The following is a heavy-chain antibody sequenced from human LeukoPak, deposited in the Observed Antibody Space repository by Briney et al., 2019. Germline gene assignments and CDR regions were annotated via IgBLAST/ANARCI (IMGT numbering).Heavy chain of an antibody. CDR1: GGSISSSGYY. D-gene: IGHD4-23*01. CDR3: ARHSRTVGSVGIDP. CDR2: IYYTGST. J-gene: IGHJ5*02. Sequence: SGTLSLTCTVSGGSISSSGYYWGWIRQPPGQGLEWIGNIYYTGSTYYNPSLKSRVTISVDTSKNQFSLKLSSVTAADTAVYYCARHSRTVGSVGIDPWGQGTLVTVSS. V-gene: IGHV4-39*01.